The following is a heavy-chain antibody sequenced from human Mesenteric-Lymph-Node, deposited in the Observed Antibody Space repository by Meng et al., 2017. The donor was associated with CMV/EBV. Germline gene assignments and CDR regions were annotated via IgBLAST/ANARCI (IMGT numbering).Heavy chain of an antibody. CDR2: IYSGGSST. CDR3: AKDGRTDSSGYFDY. J-gene: IGHJ4*02. V-gene: IGHV3-23*03. D-gene: IGHD3-22*01. Sequence: GESLKISCAASGFTFSSYAMSWVRQAPGKGLEWVSVIYSGGSSTYYADSVKGRFTISRDNSKNTLYLQMNSLRAEDTAVYYCAKDGRTDSSGYFDYWGQGTLVTVSS. CDR1: GFTFSSYA.